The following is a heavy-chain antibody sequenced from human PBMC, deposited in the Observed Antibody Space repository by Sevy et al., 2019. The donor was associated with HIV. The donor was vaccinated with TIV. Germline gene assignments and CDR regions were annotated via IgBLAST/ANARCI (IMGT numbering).Heavy chain of an antibody. V-gene: IGHV3-33*08. CDR3: AKAVADSNYYYGLDV. CDR1: GFTVSSNY. CDR2: IWFDGSNK. J-gene: IGHJ6*02. D-gene: IGHD6-19*01. Sequence: GGSLRLSCAASGFTVSSNYMSWVRQAPGKGLEWVALIWFDGSNKYYADSVKGRFTISRDNSKNTLYLQMNSLRAEDTAVYYCAKAVADSNYYYGLDVWGQGTTVTVSS.